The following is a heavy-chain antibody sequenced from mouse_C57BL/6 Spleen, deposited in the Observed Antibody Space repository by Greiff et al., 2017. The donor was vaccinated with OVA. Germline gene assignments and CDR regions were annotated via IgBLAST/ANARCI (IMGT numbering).Heavy chain of an antibody. D-gene: IGHD2-2*01. CDR2: INPNNGGT. CDR3: ARLGIYYGYDVFAY. Sequence: VQLQQSGPELVKPGASVKMSCKASGYTFTDYNMHWVKQSHGKSLEWIGYINPNNGGTSYNQKFKGKATLTVNKSSSTAYMELRSLTSEDSAVYYCARLGIYYGYDVFAYWGQGTLVTVSA. J-gene: IGHJ3*01. CDR1: GYTFTDYN. V-gene: IGHV1-22*01.